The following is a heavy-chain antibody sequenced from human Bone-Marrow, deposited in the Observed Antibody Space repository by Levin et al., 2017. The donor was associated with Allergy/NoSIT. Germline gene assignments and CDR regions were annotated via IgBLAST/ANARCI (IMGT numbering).Heavy chain of an antibody. Sequence: SVKVSCKASGGTFGSHAITWVRQAPGQGLEWMGQIIPIYGSTNYVHAFQGRVTMTADESTTTAYMELRDLRSEDTAVYFCARGEDIAMGQFGYWGQGTLVTVSS. D-gene: IGHD5-18*01. J-gene: IGHJ4*02. CDR2: IIPIYGST. CDR1: GGTFGSHA. CDR3: ARGEDIAMGQFGY. V-gene: IGHV1-69*13.